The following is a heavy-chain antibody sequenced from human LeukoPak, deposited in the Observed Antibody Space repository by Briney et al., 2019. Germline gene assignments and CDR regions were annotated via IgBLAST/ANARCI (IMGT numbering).Heavy chain of an antibody. V-gene: IGHV3-7*01. CDR2: IKQDGSEK. Sequence: PGGSLRLSCAASGFTFSSYWMSWVRQAPGKGLEWVANIKQDGSEKYYVDSVKGRFTISRDNAKNSLYLQMNSLRAGDTAVYYCARVSYYDYVWGSYRESSIFDYWGQGTLVTVSS. CDR1: GFTFSSYW. CDR3: ARVSYYDYVWGSYRESSIFDY. J-gene: IGHJ4*02. D-gene: IGHD3-16*02.